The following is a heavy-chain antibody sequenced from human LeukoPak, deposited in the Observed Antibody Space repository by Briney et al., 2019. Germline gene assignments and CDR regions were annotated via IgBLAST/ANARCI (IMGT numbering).Heavy chain of an antibody. CDR1: GFTVSSNY. Sequence: GSLRLSCAASGFTVSSNYMSWVRQPPGKGREGMGSIYYSGSTYYNPSLKSRVTISVDTSKNQFSLKLSSVTAADTAVYYCARGRPIAAAGRGFDYWGQGTLVTVSS. CDR3: ARGRPIAAAGRGFDY. CDR2: IYYSGST. D-gene: IGHD6-13*01. V-gene: IGHV4-39*01. J-gene: IGHJ4*02.